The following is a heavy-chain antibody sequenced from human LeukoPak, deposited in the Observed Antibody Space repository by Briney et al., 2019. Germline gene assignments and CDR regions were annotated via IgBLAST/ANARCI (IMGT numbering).Heavy chain of an antibody. CDR3: ARDIATDYYYSSGYYVGDAFDI. CDR2: ISAYNGNT. J-gene: IGHJ3*02. D-gene: IGHD3-22*01. V-gene: IGHV1-18*01. CDR1: GYTFTSYG. Sequence: GASVKVSCKASGYTFTSYGISWVRQAPGQGLEWMGWISAYNGNTNYAQKLQGRVTMTTDTSTSTAYMELRSLRSDDTAVYYCARDIATDYYYSSGYYVGDAFDIWGQGTMVTVSS.